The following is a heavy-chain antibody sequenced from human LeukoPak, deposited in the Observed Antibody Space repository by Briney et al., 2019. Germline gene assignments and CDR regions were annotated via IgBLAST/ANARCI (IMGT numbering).Heavy chain of an antibody. D-gene: IGHD1-26*01. V-gene: IGHV4-59*08. CDR2: IYYSGNT. CDR1: GVSVSSDN. CDR3: ARQWELRGWFDP. J-gene: IGHJ5*02. Sequence: SETLSLTCTVSGVSVSSDNWSWIRQPPGKGLEWIGYIYYSGNTNYNPSLKSRVTISVDTSKNQFSLKLSSVTAADTAVYYCARQWELRGWFDPWGQGTLVTVSS.